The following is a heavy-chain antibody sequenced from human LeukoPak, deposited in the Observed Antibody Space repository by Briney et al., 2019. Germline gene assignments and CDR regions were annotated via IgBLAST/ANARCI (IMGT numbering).Heavy chain of an antibody. D-gene: IGHD2-15*01. Sequence: PGGSLRLSCAASGFTFNIYAMTWVRQAPGKGLEWVSGISGSGDRTYYVDSVKGRFTISRDNSRNTLYLQLNSLRAEDTALYYCAKDAQGELPDAFDVWGQGTMVTVSS. J-gene: IGHJ3*01. CDR3: AKDAQGELPDAFDV. CDR2: ISGSGDRT. CDR1: GFTFNIYA. V-gene: IGHV3-23*01.